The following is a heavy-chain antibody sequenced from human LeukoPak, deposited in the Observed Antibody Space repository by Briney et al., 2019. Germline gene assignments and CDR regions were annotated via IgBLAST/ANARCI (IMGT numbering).Heavy chain of an antibody. Sequence: PGGSLRLSCAASGFTFSSYAMSWVRQAPGKGLEWVSAISGSGGSTYYADSVKGRFTISRDNAKNSLYLQMNSLRAEDTAVYYCARDYGGRGATISYWGQGTLVTVSS. J-gene: IGHJ4*02. CDR3: ARDYGGRGATISY. CDR1: GFTFSSYA. D-gene: IGHD5-12*01. CDR2: ISGSGGST. V-gene: IGHV3-23*01.